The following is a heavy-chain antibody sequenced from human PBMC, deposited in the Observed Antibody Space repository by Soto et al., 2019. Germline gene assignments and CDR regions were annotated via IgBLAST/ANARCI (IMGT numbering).Heavy chain of an antibody. D-gene: IGHD3-3*01. J-gene: IGHJ6*02. Sequence: PETLSLTCTVSGGSVSSGSYYWSWSRQPPAKGLEGIGYIYYSGSTNYTPSLKSRVTISVDTSKNQFSLKLSSVTAADTAVYYCARGGNDFWSGYNYYYYGMDVWGQGTTVTVSS. CDR1: GGSVSSGSYY. CDR3: ARGGNDFWSGYNYYYYGMDV. V-gene: IGHV4-61*01. CDR2: IYYSGST.